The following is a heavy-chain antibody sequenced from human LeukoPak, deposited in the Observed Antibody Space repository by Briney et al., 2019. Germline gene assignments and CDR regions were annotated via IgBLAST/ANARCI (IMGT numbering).Heavy chain of an antibody. Sequence: PGGSLRLSCAASGFLFRSYSMNWVRQAPGKGLEWVSFISSSSDTISYADSVKGRFTISRDNAKNSLYLQMNSLRPEDTAVYYCARDPYSGSYGDYYYYYMDVWGKGTTVTISS. CDR2: ISSSSDTI. CDR3: ARDPYSGSYGDYYYYYMDV. V-gene: IGHV3-48*01. D-gene: IGHD1-26*01. CDR1: GFLFRSYS. J-gene: IGHJ6*03.